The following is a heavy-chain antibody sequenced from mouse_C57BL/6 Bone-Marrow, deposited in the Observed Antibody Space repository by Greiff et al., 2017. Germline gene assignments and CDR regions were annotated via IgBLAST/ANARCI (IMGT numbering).Heavy chain of an antibody. Sequence: VQLQQSGTVLARPGASVKMSCKTSGYTFTSYWMHWVKQRPGQGLEWIGAIYPGNSDTSYNQKFKGKAKLTAVASASTAYMELSSLTNEDSAVYYCSRRPSNYYCSSYVIAYWGQGTLVTVSA. CDR3: SRRPSNYYCSSYVIAY. CDR1: GYTFTSYW. J-gene: IGHJ3*01. D-gene: IGHD1-1*01. CDR2: IYPGNSDT. V-gene: IGHV1-5*01.